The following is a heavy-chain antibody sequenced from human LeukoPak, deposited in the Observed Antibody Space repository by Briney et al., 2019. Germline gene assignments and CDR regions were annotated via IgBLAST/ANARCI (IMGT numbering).Heavy chain of an antibody. Sequence: ASVSVSCKASGGTFRNYAINWVRQAPGQGLEWMGGRIAIFPAPNYAQKFRGRISVTTDESTSTAFMELSSLRSEDTAVYYCAGSDTWGQGTLVTVSA. CDR3: AGSDT. J-gene: IGHJ5*02. V-gene: IGHV1-69*05. CDR1: GGTFRNYA. CDR2: RIAIFPAP.